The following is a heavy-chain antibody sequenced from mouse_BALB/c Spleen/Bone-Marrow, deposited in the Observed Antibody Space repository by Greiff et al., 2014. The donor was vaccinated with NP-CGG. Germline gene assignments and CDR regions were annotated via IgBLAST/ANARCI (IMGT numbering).Heavy chain of an antibody. D-gene: IGHD4-1*01. CDR3: ARWEYYAMDY. J-gene: IGHJ4*01. Sequence: VQLQQSGAELVMPGASVKLSCTASGFNIKDAYMHWVKQRPEQGLEWIGRIDPANGNTKYDPKFQGKATITADTSSNTAYLQLSSLTSEDTAVYYCARWEYYAMDYWGQGTSVTVSS. CDR2: IDPANGNT. V-gene: IGHV14-3*02. CDR1: GFNIKDAY.